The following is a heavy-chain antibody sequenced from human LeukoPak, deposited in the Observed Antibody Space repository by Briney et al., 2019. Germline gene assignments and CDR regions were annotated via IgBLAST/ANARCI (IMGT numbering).Heavy chain of an antibody. CDR3: ARRLDCGGDCYFFDY. CDR2: ISAYNGNT. CDR1: GYTFTSYA. J-gene: IGHJ4*02. Sequence: AASVKVSCKASGYTFTSYAISWVRQAPGQGPEWMGWISAYNGNTNYAQKLQGRVTMTTDTSTSTAYMELRSLRSDDTAVYYCARRLDCGGDCYFFDYWGQGTLVTVSS. V-gene: IGHV1-18*01. D-gene: IGHD2-21*02.